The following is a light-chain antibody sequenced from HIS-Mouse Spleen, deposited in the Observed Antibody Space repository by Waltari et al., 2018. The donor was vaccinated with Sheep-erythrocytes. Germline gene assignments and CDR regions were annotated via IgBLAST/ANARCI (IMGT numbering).Light chain of an antibody. J-gene: IGLJ2*01. CDR1: KLGDKY. CDR3: QAWDSSIVV. CDR2: QDR. V-gene: IGLV3-1*01. Sequence: SYELTQPPSVSVSPGQTASITCPGDKLGDKYACWYQQKPGQSPVLVIYQDRQRPSGIPERFSGSNSGNTATLTISGTQAMDEADYYCQAWDSSIVVFGGGTKLTVL.